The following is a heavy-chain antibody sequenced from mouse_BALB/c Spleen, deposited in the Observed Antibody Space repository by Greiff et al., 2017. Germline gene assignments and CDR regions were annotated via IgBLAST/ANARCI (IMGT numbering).Heavy chain of an antibody. D-gene: IGHD2-3*01. CDR2: IWGGGST. Sequence: QLVESGPGLVAPSQSLSITCTVSGFSLTDSGVSWIRQPPGKGLEWLGVIWGGGSTYYNSALKSRLSISKDNSKSQVFLKMNSLQTDDTAMYYCAKLRDGYYDAMDYWGQGTSVTVSS. V-gene: IGHV2-6-5*01. J-gene: IGHJ4*01. CDR3: AKLRDGYYDAMDY. CDR1: GFSLTDSG.